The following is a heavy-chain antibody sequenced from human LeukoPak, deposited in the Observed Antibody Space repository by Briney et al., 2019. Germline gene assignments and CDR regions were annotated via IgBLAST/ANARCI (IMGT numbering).Heavy chain of an antibody. V-gene: IGHV3-53*01. D-gene: IGHD3-22*01. CDR3: ARGEGYYDSGGFYYYFDY. CDR1: GFDVSFNY. J-gene: IGHJ4*02. CDR2: IHTGGTT. Sequence: GGSLRLSCAASGFDVSFNYVGWVRQAPGKGLEWVSVIHTGGTTHYADSVKGRFTISKDTSNNTVYLQMNNVRAEDTGNYYCARGEGYYDSGGFYYYFDYWGQGTLVTVSS.